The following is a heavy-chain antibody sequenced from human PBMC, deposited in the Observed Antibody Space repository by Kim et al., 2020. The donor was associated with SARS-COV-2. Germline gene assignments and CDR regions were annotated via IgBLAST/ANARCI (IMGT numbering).Heavy chain of an antibody. D-gene: IGHD2-15*01. V-gene: IGHV4-59*11. J-gene: IGHJ4*02. CDR3: ARGTSGKYPEY. Sequence: SETLSLTCSVSGDSITSHYWSWIRQPPGKGLEWIGNIYNSGSTNYNPSVKSRVTISIDTSKNQFSLKLTSVTAADTAVYYCARGTSGKYPEYWGQGTLV. CDR1: GDSITSHY. CDR2: IYNSGST.